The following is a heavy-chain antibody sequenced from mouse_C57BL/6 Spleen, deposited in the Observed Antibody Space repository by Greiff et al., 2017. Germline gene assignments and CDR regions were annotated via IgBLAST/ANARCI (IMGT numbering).Heavy chain of an antibody. CDR3: ARTPAYGSSLDY. V-gene: IGHV2-2*01. Sequence: QVQLQQSGPGLVQPSQSLSITCTVSGFSLTSYGVHWVRQSPGQGLEWLGVIWSGGSTDYNAAFISSLSISKDNSKSQVFFKMNSQHADDTAIYYCARTPAYGSSLDYWGQGTTLTVSS. J-gene: IGHJ2*01. CDR2: IWSGGST. CDR1: GFSLTSYG. D-gene: IGHD1-1*01.